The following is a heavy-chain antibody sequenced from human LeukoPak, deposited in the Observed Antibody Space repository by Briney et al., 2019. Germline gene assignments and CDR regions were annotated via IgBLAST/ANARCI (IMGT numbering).Heavy chain of an antibody. CDR2: ISGSGDYT. CDR1: GFTFSNYP. CDR3: AKDWIRRSSG. Sequence: GGSLRLSCAASGFTFSNYPMNWVRQAPGKGLAWVSTISGSGDYTYYADSVEGRFTISRDNSKNTLYLQMNSLRAEDTAVYYCAKDWIRRSSGWGQGTLVTVSS. J-gene: IGHJ4*02. D-gene: IGHD6-19*01. V-gene: IGHV3-23*01.